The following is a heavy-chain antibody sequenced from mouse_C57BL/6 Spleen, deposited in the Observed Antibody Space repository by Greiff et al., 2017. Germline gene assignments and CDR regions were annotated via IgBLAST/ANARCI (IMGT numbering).Heavy chain of an antibody. CDR2: ISSGGSYT. V-gene: IGHV5-6*01. Sequence: EVQVVESGGDLVKPGGSLKLSCAASGFTFSSYGMSWVRQTPDKRLEWVATISSGGSYTYYPDSVKGRFTISRDNAKNTLYLQMSSLKSEDTAMYYCARHDGGLRPWFAYWGQGTLVTVSA. D-gene: IGHD2-4*01. CDR1: GFTFSSYG. J-gene: IGHJ3*01. CDR3: ARHDGGLRPWFAY.